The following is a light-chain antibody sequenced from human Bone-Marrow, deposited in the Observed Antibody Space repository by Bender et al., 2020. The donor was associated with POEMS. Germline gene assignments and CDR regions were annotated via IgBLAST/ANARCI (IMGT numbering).Light chain of an antibody. J-gene: IGLJ3*02. CDR3: AVWDDSLNGWV. Sequence: QSVLTQPPSASGTPGQRVTISCSGGSSNIGAHAVNWYQHLPGTAPKLLIYSSHRRPSEVPDRFSGSMSGTSASLAISGLQSEDEADYYCAVWDDSLNGWVFGGGTKLTV. CDR1: SSNIGAHA. V-gene: IGLV1-44*01. CDR2: SSH.